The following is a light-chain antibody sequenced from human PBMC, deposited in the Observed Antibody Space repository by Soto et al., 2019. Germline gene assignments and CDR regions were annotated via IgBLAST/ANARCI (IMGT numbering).Light chain of an antibody. CDR3: QQYDSLPLT. J-gene: IGKJ4*01. Sequence: DLQMTQSPSSLSASVRDRVTITCQASQDISNYLNWYQQRPGKAPKLLIYDASNLETGVPSRFSGSGSGTDFTFTISSLQPEDIATYYCQQYDSLPLTFGGGTKVEIK. CDR1: QDISNY. CDR2: DAS. V-gene: IGKV1-33*01.